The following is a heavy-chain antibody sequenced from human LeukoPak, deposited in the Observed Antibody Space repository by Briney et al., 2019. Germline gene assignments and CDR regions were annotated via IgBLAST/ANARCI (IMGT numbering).Heavy chain of an antibody. V-gene: IGHV4-34*01. Sequence: SETLSLTCAVYGGSFNGYYWSWIRQPPGKGLEWIGEINHSGSTNYNPSLKSRVTISVDTSKNQFSLKLSSVTAADTAVYYCARGLVRRVRGVIFRFDPWGQGTLVTVSS. J-gene: IGHJ5*02. CDR2: INHSGST. CDR3: ARGLVRRVRGVIFRFDP. D-gene: IGHD3-10*01. CDR1: GGSFNGYY.